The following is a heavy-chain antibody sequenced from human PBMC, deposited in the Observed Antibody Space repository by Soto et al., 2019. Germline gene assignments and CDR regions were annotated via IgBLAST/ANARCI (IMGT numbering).Heavy chain of an antibody. V-gene: IGHV4-30-2*01. CDR1: GGSISSGGYS. Sequence: SETLSLTCAVSGGSISSGGYSWSWIRQPPGKGLEWIGYIYNSGSTYYNPSLKSRVTISVDRSKNQFSLKLSSVTAADTAVYYCARAMTTVTTLDYWGQGTLVTVSS. J-gene: IGHJ4*02. CDR3: ARAMTTVTTLDY. D-gene: IGHD4-17*01. CDR2: IYNSGST.